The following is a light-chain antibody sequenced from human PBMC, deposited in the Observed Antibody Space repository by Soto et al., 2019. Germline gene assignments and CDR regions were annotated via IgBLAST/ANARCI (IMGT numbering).Light chain of an antibody. CDR3: QSYDSSLSGWV. V-gene: IGLV2-8*01. CDR2: EVT. J-gene: IGLJ3*02. CDR1: SSDVAGYNF. Sequence: QSVLTQPPAASGSPGQSVIISCTGTSSDVAGYNFVSWFQQHPGKAPKLIIYEVTKWPSGVPDRFSGSKSGNTASLTVSGLQAEDEADYYCQSYDSSLSGWVFGGGTKVTVL.